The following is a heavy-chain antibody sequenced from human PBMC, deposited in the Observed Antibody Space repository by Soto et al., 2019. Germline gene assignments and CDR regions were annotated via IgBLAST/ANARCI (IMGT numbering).Heavy chain of an antibody. CDR3: AKDRVTMVRGYGMDV. D-gene: IGHD3-10*01. J-gene: IGHJ6*01. CDR2: ISYDGSNK. CDR1: GFTFSSYG. Sequence: QVQLVESGGGVVQPGRSLRLSCAASGFTFSSYGMHWVRQAPGKGLEWVAVISYDGSNKYYADSVKGRFTISRDNSKNTLYLQMNSLRAEDTAAYYCAKDRVTMVRGYGMDVW. V-gene: IGHV3-30*18.